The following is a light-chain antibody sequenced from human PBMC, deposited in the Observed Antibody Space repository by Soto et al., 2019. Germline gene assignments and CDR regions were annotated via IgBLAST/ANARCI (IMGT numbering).Light chain of an antibody. Sequence: DIQMTQSPSSLSASVGDRVTITCRASQTISSSLNWYQQRPGKAPNLLIYASYSLQSGVPPRFSGSGSGTDFTLTISSLQPEDFATYYCQQTYSTPRTFGQGKRLEIK. CDR3: QQTYSTPRT. CDR2: ASY. J-gene: IGKJ5*01. V-gene: IGKV1-39*01. CDR1: QTISSS.